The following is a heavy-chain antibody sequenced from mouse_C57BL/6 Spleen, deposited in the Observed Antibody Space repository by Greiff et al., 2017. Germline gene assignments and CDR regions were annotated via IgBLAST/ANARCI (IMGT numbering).Heavy chain of an antibody. CDR2: INPGSGGT. CDR3: ARSLDGNYFDY. V-gene: IGHV1-54*01. J-gene: IGHJ2*01. Sequence: QVQLQQSGAELVRPGTSVKVSCKASGYAFTTYLIEWVKQRPGQGLEWIGVINPGSGGTNYNETFKGKATLTADKSSSTAYMQLSSLTSEDSAVYFCARSLDGNYFDYWGQGTTLTVSS. CDR1: GYAFTTYL.